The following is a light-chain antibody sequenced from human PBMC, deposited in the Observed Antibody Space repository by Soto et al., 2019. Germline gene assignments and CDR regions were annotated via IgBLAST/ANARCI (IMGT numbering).Light chain of an antibody. CDR2: DVS. CDR1: SSDVGGYNY. J-gene: IGLJ2*01. Sequence: QSALTQPASVSGSPGQSITISCTGTSSDVGGYNYVSWYQQHPGKAPKLMIYDVSNRPSGVSNRFSGSKSGNTASLTISGLQAEDEDYYYCSSYTSSITLFGGGTKLTVL. CDR3: SSYTSSITL. V-gene: IGLV2-14*01.